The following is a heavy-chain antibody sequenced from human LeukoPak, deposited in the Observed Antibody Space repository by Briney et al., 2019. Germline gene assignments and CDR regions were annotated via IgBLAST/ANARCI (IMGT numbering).Heavy chain of an antibody. CDR1: SGSISSGIYY. CDR2: IYYSGST. V-gene: IGHV4-31*03. D-gene: IGHD2-2*01. Sequence: SETLSLTCTVSSGSISSGIYYWSWIRQHPGKGLEWIGYIYYSGSTYYNPSLQSRVTISVDTSENQFSLKLSSVTAADTAVYFCSRGSAPAAYYYFDSWGQGTLVTVSS. J-gene: IGHJ4*02. CDR3: SRGSAPAAYYYFDS.